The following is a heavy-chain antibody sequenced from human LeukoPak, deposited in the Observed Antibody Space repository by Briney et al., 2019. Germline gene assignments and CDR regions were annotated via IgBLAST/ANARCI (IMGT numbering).Heavy chain of an antibody. D-gene: IGHD2-15*01. J-gene: IGHJ4*02. CDR2: INPDSGGT. CDR1: GYTFTNYY. CDR3: ARSRAATADCRGGSCYAFDS. Sequence: ASVKVSCKASGYTFTNYYMHWVRQAPGQGLEWMGIINPDSGGTTYAQNLQGRVTMTRDTSTATLYTELSRLRSEDTAVYYCARSRAATADCRGGSCYAFDSWGQGTLVTVSS. V-gene: IGHV1-46*01.